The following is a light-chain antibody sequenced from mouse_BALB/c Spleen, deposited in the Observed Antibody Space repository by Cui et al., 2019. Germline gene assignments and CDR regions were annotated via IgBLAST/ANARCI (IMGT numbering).Light chain of an antibody. Sequence: DIRITQSPFSTYAFLGERVTITCKASQDINSYLSWFQQKPGKSPKTLIYRANRLVDGVPSRFSDSGSGQDYSLTISSLEYEDMGIYYCLQYDEFPLTFGAGTKLELK. V-gene: IGKV14-111*01. CDR2: RAN. J-gene: IGKJ5*01. CDR1: QDINSY. CDR3: LQYDEFPLT.